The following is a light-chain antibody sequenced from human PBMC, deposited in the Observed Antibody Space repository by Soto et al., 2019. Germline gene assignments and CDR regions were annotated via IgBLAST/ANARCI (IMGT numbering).Light chain of an antibody. J-gene: IGKJ5*01. CDR2: DTS. CDR3: QQYKSYSLIT. V-gene: IGKV3-11*01. Sequence: EIVLTQSPATLSLSPGERATLSCRASQTVNGYLAWYQHKLGQAPRLLIYDTSNRATGVPARFSGSGSGTDFTLTISSLEPEDSATYYCQQYKSYSLITFGQGTRLEIK. CDR1: QTVNGY.